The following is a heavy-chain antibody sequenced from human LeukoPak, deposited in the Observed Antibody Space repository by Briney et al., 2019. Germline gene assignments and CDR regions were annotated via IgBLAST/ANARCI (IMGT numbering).Heavy chain of an antibody. CDR1: GFTFSTYW. Sequence: PGGSLRLSCAASGFTFSTYWMSWVRQAPGRGLEWVASIRQDGSEKSHVDSLRGRFTISRDNAKNSLYLEMNSLGAEDTAVYYCAKHSTRGATIPGLLDYWGQGTLVTVSS. V-gene: IGHV3-7*01. D-gene: IGHD1-26*01. CDR2: IRQDGSEK. CDR3: AKHSTRGATIPGLLDY. J-gene: IGHJ4*02.